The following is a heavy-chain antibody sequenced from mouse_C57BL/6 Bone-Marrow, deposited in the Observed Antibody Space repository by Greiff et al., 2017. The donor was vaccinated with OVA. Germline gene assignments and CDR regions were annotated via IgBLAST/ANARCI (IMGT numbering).Heavy chain of an antibody. D-gene: IGHD1-1*01. J-gene: IGHJ2*01. CDR1: GYTFTSYG. Sequence: VKVVESGAELARPGASVKLSCKASGYTFTSYGISWVKQRTGQGLEWIGEIYPRSGNTYYNEKFKGKATLTADKSSSTAYMELRSLTSEDSAVYFCAREGTSTVVAHFDYWGQGTTLTVSS. CDR2: IYPRSGNT. CDR3: AREGTSTVVAHFDY. V-gene: IGHV1-81*01.